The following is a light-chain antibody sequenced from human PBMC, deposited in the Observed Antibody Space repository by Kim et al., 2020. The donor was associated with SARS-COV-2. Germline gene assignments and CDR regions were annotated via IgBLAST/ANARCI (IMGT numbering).Light chain of an antibody. CDR1: QSISSW. CDR3: QQYNTYGT. J-gene: IGKJ1*01. Sequence: DIQMTQSPSTLSASVGDRVTITCRASQSISSWLAWYQQKPGKAPKLLIYKASSLESGVPLRFSGSGSGTEFTLTISSLQSDDFATYYCQQYNTYGTFGQGTKVDIK. V-gene: IGKV1-5*03. CDR2: KAS.